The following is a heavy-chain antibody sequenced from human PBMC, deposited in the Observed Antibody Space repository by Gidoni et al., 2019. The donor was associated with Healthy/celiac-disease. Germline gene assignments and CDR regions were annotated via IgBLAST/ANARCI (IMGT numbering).Heavy chain of an antibody. CDR2: IYYSGST. D-gene: IGHD6-13*01. V-gene: IGHV4-39*01. J-gene: IGHJ4*02. CDR1: GGSISSSSYY. Sequence: QLQLQESGPGLVKPSETLSLTCTVSGGSISSSSYYWGWIRPPPGKGLEWIGSIYYSGSTYYNPSLKSRVTISVDTSKNQFSLKLSSVTAADTAVYYCARFIAAAGFPLDMNWGQGTLVTVSS. CDR3: ARFIAAAGFPLDMN.